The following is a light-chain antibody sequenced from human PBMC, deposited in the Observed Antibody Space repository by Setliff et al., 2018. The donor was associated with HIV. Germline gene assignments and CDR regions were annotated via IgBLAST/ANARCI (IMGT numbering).Light chain of an antibody. CDR2: EVR. J-gene: IGLJ1*01. CDR1: GSDVGGYNY. Sequence: QSALTQPASVSGSPGQSITISCTGTGSDVGGYNYVSWYRQHPGKAPKLIIYEVRNRPSGISNRFSGSKSGNTASLTISGLQAEDEADYYCSSYAISNTLPFGTGTKVTVL. V-gene: IGLV2-14*01. CDR3: SSYAISNTLP.